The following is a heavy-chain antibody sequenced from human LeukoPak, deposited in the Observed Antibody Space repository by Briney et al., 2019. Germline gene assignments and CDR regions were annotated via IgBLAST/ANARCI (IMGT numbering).Heavy chain of an antibody. CDR1: GFTFSSYW. Sequence: GGSLRLSCEASGFTFSSYWMSWVRQAPGKGLEWVSVIYSGGSTYYADSVKGRFTISRDNSKNTLYLQMNSLRAEDTAVYYCARRAVYWGQGTLVTVSS. V-gene: IGHV3-53*01. CDR3: ARRAVY. J-gene: IGHJ4*02. CDR2: IYSGGST. D-gene: IGHD6-25*01.